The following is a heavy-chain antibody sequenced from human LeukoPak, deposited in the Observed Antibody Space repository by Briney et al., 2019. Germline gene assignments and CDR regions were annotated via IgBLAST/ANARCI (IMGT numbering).Heavy chain of an antibody. Sequence: GGSLRLSCAASGFNFNDAAMTWVRQDPGQGLEWVSLIASSGRNTYYTDSVRGRFTISRDNSKKTLSLQMNSLRVEDTAIYYCAKDIQLSAWGLGTMVTVSS. CDR2: IASSGRNT. V-gene: IGHV3-23*01. CDR1: GFNFNDAA. J-gene: IGHJ3*01. CDR3: AKDIQLSA. D-gene: IGHD5-24*01.